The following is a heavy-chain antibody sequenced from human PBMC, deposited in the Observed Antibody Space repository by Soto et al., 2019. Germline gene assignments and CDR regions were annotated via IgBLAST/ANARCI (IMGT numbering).Heavy chain of an antibody. V-gene: IGHV1-18*01. D-gene: IGHD1-1*01. Sequence: ASVKVSCKASGYTFTSYDINWVRQATGQGLEWMGWMSANNGNTNYAQKFQGRVTMTTDTSTSTAYMELRSLRSDDTAVYYCARDFSWNDPFFDYWGQGTLVTVS. CDR1: GYTFTSYD. CDR2: MSANNGNT. CDR3: ARDFSWNDPFFDY. J-gene: IGHJ4*02.